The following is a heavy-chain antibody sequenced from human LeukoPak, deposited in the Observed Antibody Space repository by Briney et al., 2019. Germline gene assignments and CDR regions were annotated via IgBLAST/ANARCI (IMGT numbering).Heavy chain of an antibody. CDR2: IKQDGSEK. Sequence: GGSLRLSCAASGFTSNNYWMSWVRQAPGKGLEWVANIKQDGSEKYYVDSVKGRFTISRDDANTSLFLQMNSLGAEDTAVYYCARGMGALDYWGQGTLVTVSS. CDR3: ARGMGALDY. D-gene: IGHD1-26*01. CDR1: GFTSNNYW. V-gene: IGHV3-7*01. J-gene: IGHJ4*02.